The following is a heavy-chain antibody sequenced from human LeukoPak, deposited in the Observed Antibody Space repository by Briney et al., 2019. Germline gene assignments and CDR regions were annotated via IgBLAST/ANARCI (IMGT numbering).Heavy chain of an antibody. J-gene: IGHJ4*02. CDR3: ARDPYYYDSSAPL. Sequence: SETLSLTCTVSGGSISSHYWSWIRQPPGKGLEWIGYIYYSGSTNYNPSLKSRVTISVDTSKNQFYLKLSSVTAADTAVYYCARDPYYYDSSAPLWGQGTLVTVSS. D-gene: IGHD3-22*01. CDR1: GGSISSHY. V-gene: IGHV4-59*11. CDR2: IYYSGST.